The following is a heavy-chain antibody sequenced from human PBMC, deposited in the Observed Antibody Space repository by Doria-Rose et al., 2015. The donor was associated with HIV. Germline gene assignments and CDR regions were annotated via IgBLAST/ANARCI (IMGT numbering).Heavy chain of an antibody. CDR1: GYTFTSYG. CDR3: ARDSPIMTTVTLFDS. V-gene: IGHV1-18*01. J-gene: IGHJ4*02. Sequence: ASVKVSCKASGYTFTSYGISWVRQAPGHGLEWMGWISTYSRNTEYAQKFQGRVIMTTDTSTTTAYMALRSLRSDDTAVYYCARDSPIMTTVTLFDSWGQGTLVTVSS. D-gene: IGHD4-17*01. CDR2: ISTYSRNT.